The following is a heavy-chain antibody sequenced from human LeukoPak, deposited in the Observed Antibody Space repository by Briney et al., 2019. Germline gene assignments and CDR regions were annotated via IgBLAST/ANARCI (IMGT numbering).Heavy chain of an antibody. D-gene: IGHD2-2*01. CDR1: GGSISGYN. Sequence: PSETLSLTCTVSGGSISGYNWNWIRQPAGKGLEWIGRISTGGNTAYNPSLKSRITFSLDTTRNQLSLNLTSVTAADTAMYYCARSLVGSTYFDYWGQGTLVTVSS. CDR3: ARSLVGSTYFDY. CDR2: ISTGGNT. J-gene: IGHJ4*02. V-gene: IGHV4-4*07.